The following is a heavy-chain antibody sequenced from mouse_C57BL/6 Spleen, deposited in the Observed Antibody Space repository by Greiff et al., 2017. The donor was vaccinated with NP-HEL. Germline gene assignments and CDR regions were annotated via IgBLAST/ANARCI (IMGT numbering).Heavy chain of an antibody. CDR3: ARGDYYYGSSEPFDY. CDR2: INPNYGTT. D-gene: IGHD1-1*01. V-gene: IGHV1-39*01. Sequence: EVKLVESGPELVKPGASVKISCKASGYSFTDYNMNWVKQSNGKSLEWIGVINPNYGTTSYNQKFKGKATLTVDQSSSTAYMQLNSLTSEDSAVYYCARGDYYYGSSEPFDYWGQGTTLTVSS. CDR1: GYSFTDYN. J-gene: IGHJ2*01.